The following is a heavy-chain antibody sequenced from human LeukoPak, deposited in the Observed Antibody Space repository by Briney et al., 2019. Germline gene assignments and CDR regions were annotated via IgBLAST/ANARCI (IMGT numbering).Heavy chain of an antibody. CDR3: ARDVGLLWFGDFQDYYYYGMDV. D-gene: IGHD3-10*01. CDR1: GYTLTSYG. CDR2: ISAYNGHT. V-gene: IGHV1-18*01. Sequence: ASVKVSCTAFGYTLTSYGISWARQAPGQRLERMGGISAYNGHTNNTQKLQGRVTMTTDTSTYTAYMELRRLRYDDTAVYYCARDVGLLWFGDFQDYYYYGMDVWGEGTTVTASS. J-gene: IGHJ6*04.